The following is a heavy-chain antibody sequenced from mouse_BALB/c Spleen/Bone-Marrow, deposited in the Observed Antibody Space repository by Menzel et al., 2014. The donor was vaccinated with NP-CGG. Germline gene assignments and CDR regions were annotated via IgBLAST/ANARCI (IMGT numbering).Heavy chain of an antibody. CDR1: GFTFSSYA. V-gene: IGHV5-9-4*01. CDR2: ISSGGSYT. CDR3: ARDHYGYYTMDY. Sequence: DVQLVESGGGLVKPGGSLKLSCAAPGFTFSSYAMSWVRQSPEKRLEWVAEISSGGSYTYYPDTVTGRFTISRDNAKNTLYLEMSSLRSEDTAMYYCARDHYGYYTMDYWGQGTSVTVSS. J-gene: IGHJ4*01. D-gene: IGHD1-2*01.